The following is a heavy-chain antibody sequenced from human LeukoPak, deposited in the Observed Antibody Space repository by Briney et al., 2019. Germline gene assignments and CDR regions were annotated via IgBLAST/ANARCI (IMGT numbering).Heavy chain of an antibody. CDR1: GGSISSSSSY. J-gene: IGHJ4*02. V-gene: IGHV4-39*01. CDR2: IYYSGGT. Sequence: SETLSLTCTVSGGSISSSSSYWGWIRQPPGKGLEWIGTIYYSGGTYYNPSLKNRVTISVDTSKDQFSLNLSSVTAADTVVYYCASYCTTTTCRPFDYWGQGTLVTVSS. D-gene: IGHD2-2*01. CDR3: ASYCTTTTCRPFDY.